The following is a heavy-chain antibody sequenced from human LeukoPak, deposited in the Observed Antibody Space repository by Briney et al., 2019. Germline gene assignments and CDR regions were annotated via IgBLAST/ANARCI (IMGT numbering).Heavy chain of an antibody. CDR1: GFTFSGSA. D-gene: IGHD6-13*01. V-gene: IGHV3-73*01. J-gene: IGHJ5*02. CDR2: IRSKANSYAT. Sequence: GGSLTLSCAASGFTFSGSAMHWVRQASGKGLEWVGRIRSKANSYATAYAASVKGRFTISRDDSNNPASLQMNSLKTEDTAVYYCTRLRLGIAAAHNWFDPWGQGTLVTVSS. CDR3: TRLRLGIAAAHNWFDP.